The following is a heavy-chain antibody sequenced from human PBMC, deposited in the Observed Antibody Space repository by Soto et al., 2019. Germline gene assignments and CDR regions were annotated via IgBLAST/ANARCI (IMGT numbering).Heavy chain of an antibody. CDR3: TSLYYGH. CDR1: EFTFANAW. V-gene: IGHV3-15*01. CDR2: IKSKADGGTT. D-gene: IGHD4-17*01. Sequence: EVQLVESGGDLVKPGGSLRLSCAAFEFTFANAWISWVRQAPGKGLEWVGRIKSKADGGTTDYAAPVKGRFTISRDESQNTLYLQMNSLKTEDTAVYYCTSLYYGHWGQGTLVTVSS. J-gene: IGHJ4*02.